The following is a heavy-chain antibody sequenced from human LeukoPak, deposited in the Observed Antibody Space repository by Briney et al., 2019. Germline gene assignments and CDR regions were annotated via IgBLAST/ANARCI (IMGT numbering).Heavy chain of an antibody. CDR3: ARAGVWDYSDSSGYHNAAFDI. CDR1: GYTFSNYG. J-gene: IGHJ3*02. CDR2: ISAYNGNT. Sequence: ASVKVSCKASGYTFSNYGISWVRQAPGQGLQWMGWISAYNGNTNYAQKLQGRVTMTTDTSTNTAYMELRSLRSDDTAVYYCARAGVWDYSDSSGYHNAAFDIWGQGTMVTVSS. D-gene: IGHD3-22*01. V-gene: IGHV1-18*01.